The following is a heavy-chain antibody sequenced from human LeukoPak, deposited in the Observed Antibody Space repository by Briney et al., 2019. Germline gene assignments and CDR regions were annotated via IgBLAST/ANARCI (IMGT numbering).Heavy chain of an antibody. CDR1: GGSFSGYY. V-gene: IGHV4-34*01. CDR3: ARVRGDSQTFDY. J-gene: IGHJ4*02. CDR2: IYHSGST. D-gene: IGHD3-16*01. Sequence: SETLSLTCAVYGGSFSGYYWSWIRQPPGKGLEWIGEIYHSGSTNYNPSLKSRVTISVDTSKNQFSLKLSSVTAADTAVYYCARVRGDSQTFDYWGQGTLVTASS.